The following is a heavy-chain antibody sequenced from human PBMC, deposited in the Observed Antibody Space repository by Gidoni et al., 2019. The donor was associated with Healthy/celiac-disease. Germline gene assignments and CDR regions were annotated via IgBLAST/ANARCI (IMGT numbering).Heavy chain of an antibody. CDR1: GFTFSSFA. J-gene: IGHJ3*02. D-gene: IGHD2-21*02. CDR3: ARDDGGNSSGAFDI. Sequence: QVQLVESGGGVVQPGRSLRLSCAAPGFTFSSFAMTWFRPAPGKGLAWVAVISYDGSNKYYADSVKGRFTISRDNSKNTLYLQMNSLRAEDTAVYYCARDDGGNSSGAFDIWGQGTMVTVSS. V-gene: IGHV3-30*04. CDR2: ISYDGSNK.